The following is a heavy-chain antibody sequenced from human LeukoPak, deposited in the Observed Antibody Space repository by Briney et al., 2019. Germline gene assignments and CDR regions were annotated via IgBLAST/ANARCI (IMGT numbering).Heavy chain of an antibody. D-gene: IGHD3-22*01. CDR1: GFTFSSYA. V-gene: IGHV3-23*01. J-gene: IGHJ4*02. CDR3: AKVPYYDSSGYYGGYYFDY. CDR2: ISGSGGST. Sequence: PGGSLRLSCAASGFTFSSYAMSWVRQAPGKGLEWVSAISGSGGSTYYADSVKGRFTISRDNSKNTLYLQMNSLRAEDTAVYYCAKVPYYDSSGYYGGYYFDYWGQGTLVTVSS.